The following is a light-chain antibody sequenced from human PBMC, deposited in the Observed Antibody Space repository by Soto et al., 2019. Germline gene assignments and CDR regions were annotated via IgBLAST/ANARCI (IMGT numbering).Light chain of an antibody. CDR1: QSISSW. J-gene: IGKJ1*01. V-gene: IGKV1-5*01. Sequence: DIQMTQSPSTLSASVGDRVSITCRASQSISSWLAWYQQRPGKAPRLLIYDASSLERGVPSRFSGSGSGTEFTLTISSLQPDDFATYYCQQYNSDSTFGQGTKV. CDR2: DAS. CDR3: QQYNSDST.